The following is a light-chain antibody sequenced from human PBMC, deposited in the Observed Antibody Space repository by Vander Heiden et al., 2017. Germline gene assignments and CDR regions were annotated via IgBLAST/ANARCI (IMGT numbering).Light chain of an antibody. J-gene: IGKJ4*01. V-gene: IGKV3-20*01. CDR2: GAS. CDR3: QQYGSSPLG. CDR1: QSVSSSY. Sequence: EIVLTQSPGTLSLSPVERATLSCRASQSVSSSYLAWYQQKPGQAPRLLIYGASSRATGIPDRFSGSGSGTDFTLTISRLEPEDFAVYYCQQYGSSPLGFGGGTKVEIK.